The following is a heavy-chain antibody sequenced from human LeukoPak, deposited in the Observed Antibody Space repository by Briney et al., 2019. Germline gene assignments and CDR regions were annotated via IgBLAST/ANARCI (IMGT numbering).Heavy chain of an antibody. D-gene: IGHD3-10*01. CDR3: AKDTLLWFGELKHFDY. Sequence: PGGSLRLSCAASGFTFSSYAMSWVRQAPGKGLEWVSLISGSGGSTYYADSVKGRFTISRDNSKNTLYLQMNSLRAEDTAVYYCAKDTLLWFGELKHFDYWGQGTLVTVSS. J-gene: IGHJ4*02. V-gene: IGHV3-23*01. CDR2: ISGSGGST. CDR1: GFTFSSYA.